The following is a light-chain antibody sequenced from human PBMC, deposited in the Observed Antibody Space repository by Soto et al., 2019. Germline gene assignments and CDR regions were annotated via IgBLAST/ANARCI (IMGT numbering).Light chain of an antibody. CDR1: SSNIGNNF. J-gene: IGLJ2*01. CDR2: DND. V-gene: IGLV1-51*01. Sequence: QSVLTQPPSVSAAPGQKVTISCSGSSSNIGNNFVSWYQQLPGTAPKLLIYDNDKRPSGIPDRFSGSKSGTSATLGITGLXXXXXXXXXCATWDGSLSAVVFGGGTKLTV. CDR3: ATWDGSLSAVV.